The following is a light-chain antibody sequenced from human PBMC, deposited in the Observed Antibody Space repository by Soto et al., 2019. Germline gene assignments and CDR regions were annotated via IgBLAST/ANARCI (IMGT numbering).Light chain of an antibody. J-gene: IGKJ1*01. CDR2: GAS. Sequence: DIQMTQSPSSLSAFVGDRVTITCRASQDIHIYLAWYQQKPGKAPESLIYGASSLQSGAPSRFSGSGSGTDFTLTISCLQSEDFATYYCQQYYSYPRTFGQGPRWIS. CDR1: QDIHIY. CDR3: QQYYSYPRT. V-gene: IGKV1-16*01.